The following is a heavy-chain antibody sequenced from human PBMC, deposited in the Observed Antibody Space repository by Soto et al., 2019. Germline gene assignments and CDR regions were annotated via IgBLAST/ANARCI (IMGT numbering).Heavy chain of an antibody. Sequence: QVQLVQSGAEVKKPGASVKVSCKASGYTFTSYAMHWVRQAPGQRLEWMGWINAGNGNTKYSQKFQGRVTITRDTSASTAYMELSSLRSEDTAVYYCARDYDSSGYPNYFDYLGQGTLVTVSS. CDR3: ARDYDSSGYPNYFDY. D-gene: IGHD3-22*01. V-gene: IGHV1-3*01. J-gene: IGHJ4*02. CDR1: GYTFTSYA. CDR2: INAGNGNT.